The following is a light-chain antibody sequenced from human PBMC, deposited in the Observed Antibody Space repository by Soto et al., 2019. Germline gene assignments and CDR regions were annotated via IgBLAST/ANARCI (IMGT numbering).Light chain of an antibody. J-gene: IGLJ1*01. V-gene: IGLV2-14*01. CDR2: EVN. Sequence: QSALTHPASLSGSPGQSITICCTGTSSDIVAYDYVSWFQQHPGKAPKLMISEVNNRPSGVSNRFSGSKSGNTAYLTISGLQVEEEAEYFYFSFTTTRTHVLGTGTKLTVL. CDR1: SSDIVAYDY. CDR3: FSFTTTRTHV.